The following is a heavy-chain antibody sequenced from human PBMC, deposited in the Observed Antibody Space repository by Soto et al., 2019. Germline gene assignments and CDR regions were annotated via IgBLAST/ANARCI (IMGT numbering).Heavy chain of an antibody. J-gene: IGHJ6*02. CDR2: ISYDGSNK. CDR3: ARKIAGTLWFGIKDYYYGMDV. Sequence: LRLSCAASGFTFSSYAMHWVRQAPGKGLEWVAVISYDGSNKYYADSVKGRFTISRDNSKNTLYLQMNSLRAEDTAVYYCARKIAGTLWFGIKDYYYGMDVWGQGTTVTVSS. CDR1: GFTFSSYA. D-gene: IGHD3-10*01. V-gene: IGHV3-30-3*01.